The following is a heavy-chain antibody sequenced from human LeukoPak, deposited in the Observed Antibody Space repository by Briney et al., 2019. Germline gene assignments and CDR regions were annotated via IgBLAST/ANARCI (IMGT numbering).Heavy chain of an antibody. V-gene: IGHV3-23*01. Sequence: GSLRLSCAASGFTFSSYAMSWVRQAPGKGLEWVSAISGSGGSTYYADSVKGRFTISRDNSKHTLYLQMNSLRAEDTAVYYCAKDPDFYCSSTSCYSLYFDYWGQGTLVTVSS. J-gene: IGHJ4*02. D-gene: IGHD2-2*01. CDR2: ISGSGGST. CDR1: GFTFSSYA. CDR3: AKDPDFYCSSTSCYSLYFDY.